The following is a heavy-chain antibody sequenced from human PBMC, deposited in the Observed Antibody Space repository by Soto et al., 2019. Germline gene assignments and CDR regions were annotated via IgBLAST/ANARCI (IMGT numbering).Heavy chain of an antibody. Sequence: EVQLVETGGGLIQPGGSLRLSCAASEFTVSSNHMSWVRQAPGKGLEWVSLIYGGDTSYYADSVRGRFTISRDNSKNTVDLQMNSLRAEDTAVYYCARVLNRAPTNWGQGTLVTVSS. J-gene: IGHJ4*02. CDR3: ARVLNRAPTN. V-gene: IGHV3-53*02. CDR1: EFTVSSNH. CDR2: IYGGDTS.